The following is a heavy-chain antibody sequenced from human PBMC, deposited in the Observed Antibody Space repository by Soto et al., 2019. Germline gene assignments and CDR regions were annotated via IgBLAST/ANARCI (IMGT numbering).Heavy chain of an antibody. CDR1: GFTFSSYV. J-gene: IGHJ4*02. CDR2: ISYDGSNK. D-gene: IGHD3-22*01. Sequence: QVQLVESGGGVVQPGRSLRLSCAASGFTFSSYVMHWVRQAPGKGLEWVAVISYDGSNKYYADSVKGRFTISRDNSKNTLYLQMNSLRAEDTAVYYCARDDYYDSSGLFDYWGQGTLVTVSS. CDR3: ARDDYYDSSGLFDY. V-gene: IGHV3-30-3*01.